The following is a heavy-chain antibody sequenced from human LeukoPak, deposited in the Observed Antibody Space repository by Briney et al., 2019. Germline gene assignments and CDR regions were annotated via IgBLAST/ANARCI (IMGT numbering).Heavy chain of an antibody. CDR2: ISTYNGET. D-gene: IGHD2/OR15-2a*01. V-gene: IGHV1-18*01. CDR1: GYTFTSYG. J-gene: IGHJ5*02. Sequence: GASVKVSCKASGYTFTSYGISWVRQAPGQGLEWMGWISTYNGETKYARNLQGRVTMTTDASTSTAYMELRSLQSDDTAVYYCARVSRSGNEYSWGQGPLDTVSS. CDR3: ARVSRSGNEYS.